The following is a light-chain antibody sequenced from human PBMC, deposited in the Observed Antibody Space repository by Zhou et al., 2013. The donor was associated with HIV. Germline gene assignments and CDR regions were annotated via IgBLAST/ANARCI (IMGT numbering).Light chain of an antibody. Sequence: AIQMTQSPSSLSASVGDRVTITCRASRGIGNDLAWYQQKPGKAPKLLIYAASSLQSGVPSRFSGSGYGTDFTLTISSLQPDDLGTYFCQQYKSFLLSFGGGTKVDIK. CDR1: RGIGND. V-gene: IGKV1-6*02. CDR2: AAS. J-gene: IGKJ4*01. CDR3: QQYKSFLLS.